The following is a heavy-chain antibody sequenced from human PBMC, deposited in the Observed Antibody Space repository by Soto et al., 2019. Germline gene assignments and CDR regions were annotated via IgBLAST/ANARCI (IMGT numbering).Heavy chain of an antibody. J-gene: IGHJ3*02. CDR1: GYNFILHG. V-gene: IGHV1-18*01. Sequence: QGQLVQSVGEVKKPGASLKVSCKASGYNFILHGISWVRQAPGQGLEWMGWISAYNGNTNYAQNFQDRVTMTTDPSTSTVNMELRSLRSDVTAVYYCARVWYDGNSGAFDIWGQGTKVTVSS. CDR3: ARVWYDGNSGAFDI. CDR2: ISAYNGNT. D-gene: IGHD3-10*01.